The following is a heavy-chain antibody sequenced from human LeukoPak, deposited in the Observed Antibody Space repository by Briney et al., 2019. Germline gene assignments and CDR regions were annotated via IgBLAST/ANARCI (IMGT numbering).Heavy chain of an antibody. V-gene: IGHV4-34*01. J-gene: IGHJ6*03. Sequence: EPLSLSCAAYGGSFSCYYWSWLRPPPGKGLEWVGEINHSGSTNYNPSRKSRVTISVDTSKNQSSLKLSSVTAADTAVYYCARAHGSSWRIYYYYYMDVWGKGTTVTVSS. D-gene: IGHD6-13*01. CDR2: INHSGST. CDR1: GGSFSCYY. CDR3: ARAHGSSWRIYYYYYMDV.